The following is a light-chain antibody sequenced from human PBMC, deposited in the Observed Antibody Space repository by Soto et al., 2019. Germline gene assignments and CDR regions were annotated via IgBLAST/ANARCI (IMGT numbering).Light chain of an antibody. Sequence: QSVLTQPPSASGTPGQRVTISCSGSSSNVGGNPVNWYQHVPTTAPKLLIYTNTQRPSGVPDRFSGSKSGTSASLAISGLQSEDEADYYCASWDYSLNGPVFGTGTKLTVL. V-gene: IGLV1-44*01. J-gene: IGLJ1*01. CDR1: SSNVGGNP. CDR2: TNT. CDR3: ASWDYSLNGPV.